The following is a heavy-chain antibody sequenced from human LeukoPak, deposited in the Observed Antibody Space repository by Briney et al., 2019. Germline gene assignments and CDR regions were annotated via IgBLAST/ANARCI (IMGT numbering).Heavy chain of an antibody. CDR2: ISGSGGST. CDR1: GFTFSSYA. Sequence: PGGSLRLSCAASGFTFSSYAMSWVRQAPGKGLGWVSAISGSGGSTYYADSVKGRFTISRDNSKNTLYLQMNSLRAEDTAVYYCAKGLGRIVGATFDYWGQGTLVTVSS. D-gene: IGHD1-26*01. J-gene: IGHJ4*02. CDR3: AKGLGRIVGATFDY. V-gene: IGHV3-23*01.